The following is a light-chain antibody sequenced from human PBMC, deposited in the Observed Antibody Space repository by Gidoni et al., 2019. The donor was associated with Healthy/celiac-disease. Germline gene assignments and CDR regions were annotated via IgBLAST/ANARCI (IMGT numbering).Light chain of an antibody. J-gene: IGLJ2*01. V-gene: IGLV1-40*01. CDR3: QSYDSSLSGYVV. CDR1: SSNIGAGYD. Sequence: QSVLTQPPSVSGAPGQRVPISCTGSSSNIGAGYDVHWYQQLPGTAPKLLIYGNSSRPAGVPDRFSGSKSGTSASRAITGLQAEDEADYYCQSYDSSLSGYVVFGGGTKLTVL. CDR2: GNS.